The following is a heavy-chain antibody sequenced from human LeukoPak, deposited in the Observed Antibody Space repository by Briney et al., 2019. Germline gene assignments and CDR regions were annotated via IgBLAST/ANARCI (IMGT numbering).Heavy chain of an antibody. CDR1: GFTFSIYS. CDR3: ATTGDGLTIDY. J-gene: IGHJ4*02. D-gene: IGHD7-27*01. CDR2: ITSSSSTI. Sequence: SGGSLRLSCAVSGFTFSIYSMNWVRQAPGKGLEWVSFITSSSSTIYYADSVKGRFTISRDNAKNSLYLQMNSLRAEDTAVYYCATTGDGLTIDYWGQGTLVTVSS. V-gene: IGHV3-48*01.